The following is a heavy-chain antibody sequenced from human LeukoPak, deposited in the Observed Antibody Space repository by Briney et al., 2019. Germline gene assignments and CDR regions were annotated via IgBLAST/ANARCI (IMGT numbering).Heavy chain of an antibody. CDR2: INPNSGGT. D-gene: IGHD2-15*01. CDR1: GYTFTGYY. Sequence: ASVKVSCKASGYTFTGYYMHWVRQAPGQGLEWMGWINPNSGGTNYAQKFQGRVTMTRDTSISTAYMELSRLRSDDTAVYYCAREDIVVVVAATHDAFDIWGQGTMVTVSS. CDR3: AREDIVVVVAATHDAFDI. J-gene: IGHJ3*02. V-gene: IGHV1-2*02.